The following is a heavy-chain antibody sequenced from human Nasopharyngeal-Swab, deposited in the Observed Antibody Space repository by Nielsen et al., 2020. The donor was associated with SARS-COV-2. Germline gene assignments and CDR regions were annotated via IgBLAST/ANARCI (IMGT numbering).Heavy chain of an antibody. V-gene: IGHV4-31*03. Sequence: SETLSLTCTVSGGSISSGGYYWSWIRQHPGKGLEWIGYIYYSGSTYYNPSLKSRVTISVDTSKNQFSLELSSVTAADTAVYYCARDGGVAGTVDYWGQGTLVTVSS. CDR1: GGSISSGGYY. J-gene: IGHJ4*02. CDR2: IYYSGST. CDR3: ARDGGVAGTVDY. D-gene: IGHD6-19*01.